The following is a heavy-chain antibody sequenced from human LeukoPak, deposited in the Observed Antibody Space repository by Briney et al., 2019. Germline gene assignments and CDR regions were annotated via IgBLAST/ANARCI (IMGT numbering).Heavy chain of an antibody. D-gene: IGHD1-26*01. J-gene: IGHJ4*02. CDR1: GFTFSSYA. Sequence: PGRSLRLSCAASGFTFSSYAMHWVRQAPGKGLEWVAVISYDGSNKYYADSVKGRFTISRDNSRNTLYLQMNSLRAEDTAVYYCARGHGGSYPYDYWGQGTLVTVSS. CDR3: ARGHGGSYPYDY. V-gene: IGHV3-30-3*01. CDR2: ISYDGSNK.